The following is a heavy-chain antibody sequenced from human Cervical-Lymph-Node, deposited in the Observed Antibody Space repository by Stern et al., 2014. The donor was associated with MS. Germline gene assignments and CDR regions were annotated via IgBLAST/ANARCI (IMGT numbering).Heavy chain of an antibody. V-gene: IGHV2-5*01. D-gene: IGHD3-10*01. CDR1: GFSLATTGAG. CDR3: AHRPPSGNSLFDY. J-gene: IGHJ4*02. Sequence: QVTLQESGPTLVKPTQTLTVTCAFSGFSLATTGAGVGWIRQPPGKALEWLAMVYWNDDKRYNPSLKNRLTITKDTSKDLVVLTLTNMDPVDSATYYCAHRPPSGNSLFDYWGQGTLVIVSS. CDR2: VYWNDDK.